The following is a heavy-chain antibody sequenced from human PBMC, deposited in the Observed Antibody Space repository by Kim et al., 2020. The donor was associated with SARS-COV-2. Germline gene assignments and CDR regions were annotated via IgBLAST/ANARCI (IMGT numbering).Heavy chain of an antibody. CDR1: GFTFDDYA. CDR3: AKAYYYGSGSPPFDY. CDR2: ISGDGGST. V-gene: IGHV3-43*02. Sequence: GGSLRLSCAASGFTFDDYAMHWVRQAPGKGLEWVSLISGDGGSTYYADSVKGRFTISRDNSKNSLYLQMNSLRTEDTALYYCAKAYYYGSGSPPFDYWGQGTLVTVSS. J-gene: IGHJ4*02. D-gene: IGHD3-10*01.